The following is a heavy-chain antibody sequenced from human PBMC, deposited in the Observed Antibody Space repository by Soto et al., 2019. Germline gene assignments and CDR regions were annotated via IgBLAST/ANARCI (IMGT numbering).Heavy chain of an antibody. CDR2: INHSGIT. Sequence: SETLSLTCAVYGGSFSGYDCSWIRQPPGKGLEWIGEINHSGITNYNPYLKSRVTISVDTSKNQFSLKLSYVTAADTSVYYCARGRVVPAARGVGGWDYGIDVCGQGTTVTVCS. CDR3: ARGRVVPAARGVGGWDYGIDV. J-gene: IGHJ6*02. CDR1: GGSFSGYD. D-gene: IGHD2-2*01. V-gene: IGHV4-34*01.